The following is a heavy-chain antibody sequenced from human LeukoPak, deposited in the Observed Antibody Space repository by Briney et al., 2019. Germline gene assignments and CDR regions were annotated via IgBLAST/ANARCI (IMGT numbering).Heavy chain of an antibody. D-gene: IGHD3-22*01. CDR1: GFTFSSYE. J-gene: IGHJ4*02. Sequence: GGSLRLSCAASGFTFSSYEMNWVRQAPGKGLEWVAVIWYDGSNKYYADSVKGRFTISRDNSKNTLYLQMNSLRAEDTAVYYCARDLTTKFLVGYWGQGTLVTVSS. CDR3: ARDLTTKFLVGY. V-gene: IGHV3-33*08. CDR2: IWYDGSNK.